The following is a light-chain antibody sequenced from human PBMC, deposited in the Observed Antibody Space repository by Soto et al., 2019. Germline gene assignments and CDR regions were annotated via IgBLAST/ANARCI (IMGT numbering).Light chain of an antibody. V-gene: IGKV1-5*03. Sequence: IQVTQCPSSVSASVGDRVTITCRASQWLXSGLGWYQQKPGKAPKVLXAKASTLKRGGPSRLSGSGSATEFTLTISSLQPYDFANYYCQHYKSDSEAFGQGTKVDIK. CDR3: QHYKSDSEA. CDR1: QWLXSG. CDR2: KAS. J-gene: IGKJ1*01.